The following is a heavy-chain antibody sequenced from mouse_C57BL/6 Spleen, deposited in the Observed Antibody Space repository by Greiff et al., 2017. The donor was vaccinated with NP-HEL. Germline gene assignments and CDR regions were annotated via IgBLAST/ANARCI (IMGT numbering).Heavy chain of an antibody. CDR3: ARRSNHFDY. J-gene: IGHJ2*01. Sequence: VQVVESGPELVKPGASVKISCKASGYAFSSSWMNWVKQRPGKGLEWIGRIYPGDGDTNYNGKFKGKATLTADKSSSTAYMQLSSLTSEDSAVYFCARRSNHFDYWGQGTTLTVSS. CDR1: GYAFSSSW. V-gene: IGHV1-82*01. CDR2: IYPGDGDT. D-gene: IGHD2-5*01.